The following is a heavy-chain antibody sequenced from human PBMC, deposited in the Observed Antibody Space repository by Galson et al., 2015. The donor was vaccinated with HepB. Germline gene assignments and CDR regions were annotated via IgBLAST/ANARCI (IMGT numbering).Heavy chain of an antibody. Sequence: FLRLSCAASGFTFSSYAMHWVRQAPGKGLEWVAVISYDGSNKYYADSVKGRFTISRDNSKNTLYLQMNSLRAEDTAVYYCARDLDYYDGSGSLGLDYWGQGTLVTVSS. J-gene: IGHJ4*02. D-gene: IGHD3-22*01. CDR3: ARDLDYYDGSGSLGLDY. CDR1: GFTFSSYA. CDR2: ISYDGSNK. V-gene: IGHV3-30-3*01.